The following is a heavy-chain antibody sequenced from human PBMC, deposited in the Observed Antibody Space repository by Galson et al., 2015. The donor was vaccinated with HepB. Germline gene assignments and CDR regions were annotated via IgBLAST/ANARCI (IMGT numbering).Heavy chain of an antibody. V-gene: IGHV4-31*11. Sequence: TLSLTCAVSGDSINRGAYYWSWIRQHPGKGLEWIGYISDSGSANYNPSLKSRVSISVDTSKNQISLKLGSVTAADTAVYYCARQFRTPNLGLAAEADYWGQGTLVTVSS. J-gene: IGHJ4*02. CDR3: ARQFRTPNLGLAAEADY. D-gene: IGHD6-13*01. CDR1: GDSINRGAYY. CDR2: ISDSGSA.